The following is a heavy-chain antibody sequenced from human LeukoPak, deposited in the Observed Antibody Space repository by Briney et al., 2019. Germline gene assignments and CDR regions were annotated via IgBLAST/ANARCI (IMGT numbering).Heavy chain of an antibody. CDR2: K. D-gene: IGHD6-19*01. J-gene: IGHJ4*02. CDR3: ARGSLGTIAVAGTLDY. CDR1: GFTFSNYG. V-gene: IGHV3-33*01. Sequence: PGGSLRLSCAASGFTFSNYGMHWVRQAPGKGLEWVAVKYYADSVKGRFTISRDNSKNTLYLQMNSLRAEDTAVYYCARGSLGTIAVAGTLDYWGQGILVTVSS.